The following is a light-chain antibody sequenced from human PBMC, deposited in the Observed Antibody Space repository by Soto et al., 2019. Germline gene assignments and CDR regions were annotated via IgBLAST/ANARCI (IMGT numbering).Light chain of an antibody. CDR1: QSVSSYK. V-gene: IGKV3-20*01. Sequence: EIVMTQSPGTLSLSPGERATLSCRASQSVSSYKLAWYQQKPGQPPRLLISGASSRATGIPDRFSGSGSGTDFTLTISRLEPEDFAVYYCQQYGSSGTFGQGTKVDIK. J-gene: IGKJ1*01. CDR3: QQYGSSGT. CDR2: GAS.